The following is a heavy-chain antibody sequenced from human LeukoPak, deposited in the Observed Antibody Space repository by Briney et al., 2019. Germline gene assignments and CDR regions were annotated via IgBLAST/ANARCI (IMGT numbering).Heavy chain of an antibody. V-gene: IGHV1-18*01. CDR1: GYTFTSYG. D-gene: IGHD2-15*01. J-gene: IGHJ4*02. CDR2: INAYNGNT. CDR3: ARVGGVVVAAKIDY. Sequence: GASVKVSCKASGYTFTSYGISWVRQAPGQGLEWMGWINAYNGNTNYAQKLQGRVTMTTDTSTSTAYMEPRSLRSDDTAVYYCARVGGVVVAAKIDYWGQGTLVTVSS.